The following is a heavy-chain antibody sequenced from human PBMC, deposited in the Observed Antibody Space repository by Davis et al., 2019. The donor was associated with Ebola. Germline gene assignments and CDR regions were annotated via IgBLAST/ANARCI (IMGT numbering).Heavy chain of an antibody. D-gene: IGHD3-10*01. CDR1: GYTFTTYG. CDR3: AREAEVDGSIFFLH. Sequence: AASVKVSCKASGYTFTTYGISWVRQAPGQGLEWMGWISAYYGTTNYAQILQGRVTMTRDTSTSTAHMELRGLRSDDTAVYYCAREAEVDGSIFFLHWGQGTLVTVSS. J-gene: IGHJ1*01. CDR2: ISAYYGTT. V-gene: IGHV1-18*01.